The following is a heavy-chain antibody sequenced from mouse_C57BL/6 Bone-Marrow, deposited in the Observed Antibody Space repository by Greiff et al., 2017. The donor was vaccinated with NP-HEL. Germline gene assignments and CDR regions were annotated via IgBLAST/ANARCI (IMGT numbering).Heavy chain of an antibody. CDR2: ISSGSSTI. J-gene: IGHJ3*01. CDR3: ASPNYYGSSYVWFAY. V-gene: IGHV5-17*01. Sequence: EVKLVESGGGLVKPGGSLKLSCAASGFTFSDYRMHWVRQAPEKGLEWVAYISSGSSTIYYADTVKGRFTISRDNAKNTLFLQMTSLRSEDTAMYYCASPNYYGSSYVWFAYWGQGTLVTVSA. CDR1: GFTFSDYR. D-gene: IGHD1-1*01.